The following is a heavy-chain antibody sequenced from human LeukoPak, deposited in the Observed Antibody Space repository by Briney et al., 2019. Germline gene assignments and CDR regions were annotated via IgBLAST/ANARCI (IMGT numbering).Heavy chain of an antibody. J-gene: IGHJ4*02. Sequence: GGSLRLSCAVSGFSVTNNYMSWVRQAPGKGLEWVSVFYVGGATYYADSVKGRFAISRDNSKNTLYLQMNSLRLEDTAVYYCATLQENWGQGTLVRVSS. CDR2: FYVGGAT. CDR1: GFSVTNNY. V-gene: IGHV3-53*05. CDR3: ATLQEN.